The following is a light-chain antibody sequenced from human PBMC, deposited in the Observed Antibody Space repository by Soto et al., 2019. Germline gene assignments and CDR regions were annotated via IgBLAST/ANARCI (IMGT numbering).Light chain of an antibody. CDR3: GTWDRSVSTGV. J-gene: IGLJ2*01. CDR2: DND. CDR1: SSTIGNNY. V-gene: IGLV1-51*01. Sequence: QSALTQPPSVSAAPGQQVTISCSGSSSTIGNNYVSWYQQVPATAPRLLIYDNDKQPSGIPDRFSGANSGTSATLGITALQTGDEADDYCGTWDRSVSTGVFGGGTKLTVL.